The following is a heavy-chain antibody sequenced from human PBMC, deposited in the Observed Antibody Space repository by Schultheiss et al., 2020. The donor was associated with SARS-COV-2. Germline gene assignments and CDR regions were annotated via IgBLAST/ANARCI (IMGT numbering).Heavy chain of an antibody. CDR1: GGSFSGYY. CDR2: ISGSGGST. Sequence: GGSLRLSCAVYGGSFSGYYWSWIRQPPGKGLEWVSAISGSGGSTYYADSVKGRFTISRDNSRNTLYLQMNSLRAEDTAVYYCARNAARLITRAQFDYWGQGTLVTVSS. J-gene: IGHJ4*02. CDR3: ARNAARLITRAQFDY. D-gene: IGHD6-6*01. V-gene: IGHV3-23*01.